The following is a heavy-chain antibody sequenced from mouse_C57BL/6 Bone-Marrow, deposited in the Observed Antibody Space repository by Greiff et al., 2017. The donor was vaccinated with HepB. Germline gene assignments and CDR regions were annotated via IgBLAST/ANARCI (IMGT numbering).Heavy chain of an antibody. Sequence: VQLVESGPGLVAPSQSLSITCTVSGFSLTSYAISWVRQPPGKGLEWLGVIWTGGGTNYNSALKSRLSISKDNSKSQVFLKMNSLQTDDTARYYCARKSYYYGSSWGTYYAMDYWGQGTSVTVSS. D-gene: IGHD1-1*01. CDR3: ARKSYYYGSSWGTYYAMDY. CDR2: IWTGGGT. CDR1: GFSLTSYA. J-gene: IGHJ4*01. V-gene: IGHV2-9-1*01.